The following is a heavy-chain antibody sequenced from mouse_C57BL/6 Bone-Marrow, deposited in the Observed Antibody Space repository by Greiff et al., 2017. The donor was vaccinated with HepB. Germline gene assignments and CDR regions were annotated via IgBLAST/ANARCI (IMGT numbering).Heavy chain of an antibody. Sequence: VQLQQPGAELVKPGASVKLSCKASGYTFTSYWMHWVKQRPGQGLEWIGMIHPNSGSTNYNEKFKSKATLTVDKSSSTAYMQLSSLTSEDSAVYYCARRGSSGYVPFAYWGQGTLVTVSA. V-gene: IGHV1-64*01. CDR3: ARRGSSGYVPFAY. J-gene: IGHJ3*01. D-gene: IGHD3-2*02. CDR1: GYTFTSYW. CDR2: IHPNSGST.